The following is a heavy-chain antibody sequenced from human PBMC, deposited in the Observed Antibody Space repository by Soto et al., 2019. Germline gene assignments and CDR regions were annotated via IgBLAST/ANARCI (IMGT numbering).Heavy chain of an antibody. CDR3: ARGDDILTGYGLSLYGMDV. Sequence: PGESLKISCKGSGYSFTSYWISWVRQMPGKGLEWMGRIDPSDSYTNYSPSFQGHVTISADKSISTAYLQWSSLKASDTAMYYCARGDDILTGYGLSLYGMDVWGQGTTVTVSS. J-gene: IGHJ6*02. CDR1: GYSFTSYW. V-gene: IGHV5-10-1*01. D-gene: IGHD3-9*01. CDR2: IDPSDSYT.